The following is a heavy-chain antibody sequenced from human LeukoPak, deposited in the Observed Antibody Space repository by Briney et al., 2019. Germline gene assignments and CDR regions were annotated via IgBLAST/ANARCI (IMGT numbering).Heavy chain of an antibody. V-gene: IGHV2-70*01. CDR3: ARISAYGDYYFDY. CDR2: IDWDDDK. J-gene: IGHJ4*02. CDR1: GFSLITSGMC. D-gene: IGHD4-17*01. Sequence: SGPALVKPTQTLTLTCTFSGFSLITSGMCVSWIRQPPGKALERLALIDWDDDKYYSTSLKPRLTISKDTFKNQVVLTMTNMDPVDTATYYCARISAYGDYYFDYWGQGTLVTVSS.